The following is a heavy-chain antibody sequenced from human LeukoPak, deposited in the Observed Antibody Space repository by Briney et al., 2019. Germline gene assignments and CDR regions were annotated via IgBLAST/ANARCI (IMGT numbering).Heavy chain of an antibody. CDR1: GGSISSSSYY. CDR3: AMVGSGRYWDQHNWFDP. V-gene: IGHV4-39*01. J-gene: IGHJ5*02. Sequence: SETLSLTCTVSGGSISSSSYYWGWIRQPPGKGLEWIGSIYYSGSTYYNPSLKSRVTISVDTSKNQFSLKLSSVTAADTAVYYCAMVGSGRYWDQHNWFDPWGQGTLVTVSS. D-gene: IGHD3-10*01. CDR2: IYYSGST.